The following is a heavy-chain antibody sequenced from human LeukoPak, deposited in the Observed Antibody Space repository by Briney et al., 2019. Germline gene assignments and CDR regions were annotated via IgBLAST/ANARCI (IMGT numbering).Heavy chain of an antibody. D-gene: IGHD5-18*01. CDR3: ARDRFVSWRYSYGYGFDY. Sequence: ASVKVSCKASGGTFSSYAISWVRQAPGQGLEWMGGIIPIFGTANYAQKFQGRVTITADESTSTAYMELSSLRSEDTAVYYCARDRFVSWRYSYGYGFDYWGQGTLVTVSS. CDR2: IIPIFGTA. V-gene: IGHV1-69*13. CDR1: GGTFSSYA. J-gene: IGHJ4*02.